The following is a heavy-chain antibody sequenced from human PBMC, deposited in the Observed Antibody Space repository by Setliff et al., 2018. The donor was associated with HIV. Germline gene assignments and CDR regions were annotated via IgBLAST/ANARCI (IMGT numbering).Heavy chain of an antibody. CDR1: NYSITSGYY. D-gene: IGHD3-3*01. CDR2: IYRSGST. J-gene: IGHJ4*02. CDR3: ATDGGDSGNFWSGYFR. Sequence: PSETLSLTCTVSNYSITSGYYWGWIRQSPGKGLEWIASIYRSGSTNYNPSLKSRVTISLDTSKNQFSLKLTSVTAADTAVYYCATDGGDSGNFWSGYFRWGQGTLVTVSS. V-gene: IGHV4-38-2*02.